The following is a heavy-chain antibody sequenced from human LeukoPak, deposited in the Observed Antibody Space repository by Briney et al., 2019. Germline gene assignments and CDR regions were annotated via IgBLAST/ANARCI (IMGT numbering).Heavy chain of an antibody. D-gene: IGHD3-3*01. J-gene: IGHJ4*02. CDR1: GFTFSNYA. V-gene: IGHV3-48*01. CDR2: ISSTSSTI. CDR3: ARSIATDY. Sequence: PGGSLRLSCAASGFTFSNYAMSWVRQAPGKGLEWISSISSTSSTINYADSVKGRFTISRDNAKNSLYLQMNSLRGEDTAVYYCARSIATDYWGQGTLVTVSS.